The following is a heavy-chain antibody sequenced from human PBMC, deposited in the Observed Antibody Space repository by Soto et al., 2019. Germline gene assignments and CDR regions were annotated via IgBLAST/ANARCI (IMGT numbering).Heavy chain of an antibody. CDR3: AGGWSHFDS. D-gene: IGHD6-19*01. CDR1: GFSFTATGVA. Sequence: ESGPTLVNPTQTLTLTCTFSGFSFTATGVAVAWIRQPPGKALEWVALIHWDNEKWYSPSLTNRLTISKDTSKKQVDLTLTDVDHVDTATYFCAGGWSHFDSWGQGMLVTVS. J-gene: IGHJ4*02. V-gene: IGHV2-5*02. CDR2: IHWDNEK.